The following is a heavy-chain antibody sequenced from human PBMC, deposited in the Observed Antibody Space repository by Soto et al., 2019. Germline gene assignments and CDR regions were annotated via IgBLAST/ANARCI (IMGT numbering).Heavy chain of an antibody. D-gene: IGHD3-3*01. J-gene: IGHJ5*02. CDR1: GVSFSGYY. CDR2: INHSGST. CDR3: ARGGRITIFGVVIRSFNWFDP. V-gene: IGHV4-34*01. Sequence: SETLSLTCAVYGVSFSGYYWSWIRQPPGKGLEWIGEINHSGSTNYNPSLKSRVTISVDTSKNQFSLKLSSVTAADTAVYYCARGGRITIFGVVIRSFNWFDPWGQGTLVTVSS.